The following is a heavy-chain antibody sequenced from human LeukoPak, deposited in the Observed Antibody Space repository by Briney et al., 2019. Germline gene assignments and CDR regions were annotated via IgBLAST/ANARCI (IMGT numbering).Heavy chain of an antibody. CDR1: GFIFSVYT. CDR2: ISSSSSYI. D-gene: IGHD3-10*02. V-gene: IGHV3-21*01. J-gene: IGHJ6*04. CDR3: AELGITMIGGV. Sequence: GGSLRLSCAASGFIFSVYTMNWVRQAPGKGLEWVSSISSSSSYIYYADSVKGRFTISRDNAKNLLYLQMNSLRAEDTAVYYCAELGITMIGGVWGKGTTVTISS.